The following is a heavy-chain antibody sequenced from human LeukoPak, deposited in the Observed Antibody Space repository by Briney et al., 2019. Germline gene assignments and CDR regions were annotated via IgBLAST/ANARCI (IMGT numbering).Heavy chain of an antibody. V-gene: IGHV4-59*08. CDR1: GGSISSYY. Sequence: SETLSLTCTVSGGSISSYYWSWIRQPPGKGLEWIGYIYYSGSTNYNPSLKSRVTISVDTSKNQFSLKLSSVTAADTAVYYCARHYRSYGITFDYWGQGTLVTVSS. D-gene: IGHD1-20*01. J-gene: IGHJ4*02. CDR2: IYYSGST. CDR3: ARHYRSYGITFDY.